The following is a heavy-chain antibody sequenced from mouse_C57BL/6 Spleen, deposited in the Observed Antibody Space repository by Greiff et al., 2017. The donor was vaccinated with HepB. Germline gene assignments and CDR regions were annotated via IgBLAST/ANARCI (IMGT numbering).Heavy chain of an antibody. CDR2: IYPGDGDT. Sequence: VQLQQSGPELVKPGASVKISCEASGYAFSSSWMNWVKQRPGKGLEWIGRIYPGDGDTNYNGKFKGKATLTADKSSSTAYMQLSSLTSEDSAVYFCAYSPWFAYWGQGTLVTVSA. D-gene: IGHD1-1*01. CDR3: AYSPWFAY. CDR1: GYAFSSSW. V-gene: IGHV1-82*01. J-gene: IGHJ3*01.